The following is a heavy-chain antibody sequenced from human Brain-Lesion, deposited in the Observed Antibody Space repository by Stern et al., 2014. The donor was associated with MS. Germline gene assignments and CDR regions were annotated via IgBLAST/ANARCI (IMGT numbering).Heavy chain of an antibody. D-gene: IGHD2-21*02. CDR3: ANSLGTYSRCGGDCYSRADY. J-gene: IGHJ4*02. CDR1: GFTFTNYG. CDR2: ISYDGSDK. V-gene: IGHV3-30*18. Sequence: VQLVESGGGVVQPGRSLRLSCAASGFTFTNYGMHWVRQAPGKGLEWVAVISYDGSDKYYADSVKGRFTISRDNSKNTLYPQMNSLRGEDTAMYYCANSLGTYSRCGGDCYSRADYWGQGTLVTVFS.